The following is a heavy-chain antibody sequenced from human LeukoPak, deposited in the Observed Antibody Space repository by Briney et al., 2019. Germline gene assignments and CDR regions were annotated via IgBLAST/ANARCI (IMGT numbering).Heavy chain of an antibody. V-gene: IGHV1-24*01. Sequence: VASVKVSCTVSGYTLTELTMHWVRQAPGKGLEWMGGFDPEDGETIYAQKFQGRVTMTEDTSTDTAYMELSSLRSEDTAVYYCATRTWRGDDFWSGYPPHNFDYWGQGTLVTVSS. D-gene: IGHD3-3*01. CDR3: ATRTWRGDDFWSGYPPHNFDY. CDR2: FDPEDGET. J-gene: IGHJ4*02. CDR1: GYTLTELT.